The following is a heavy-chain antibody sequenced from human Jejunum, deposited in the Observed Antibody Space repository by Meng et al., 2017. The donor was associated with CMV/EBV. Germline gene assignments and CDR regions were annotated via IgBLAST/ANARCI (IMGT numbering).Heavy chain of an antibody. Sequence: DSLTTYYWSSCVPLPTGMGLWWSGDASPTHSIHYNPSLKSRVTMSGDRSKNQFSLRLSSVTAADTAVYYCARGRCTRTTCYRGTFDYWGQGILVTVSS. CDR2: ASPTHSI. CDR1: DSLTTYYW. D-gene: IGHD2-2*02. CDR3: ARGRCTRTTCYRGTFDY. V-gene: IGHV4-4*02. J-gene: IGHJ4*01.